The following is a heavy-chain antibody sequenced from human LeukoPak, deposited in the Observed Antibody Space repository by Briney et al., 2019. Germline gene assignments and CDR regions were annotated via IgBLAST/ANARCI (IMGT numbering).Heavy chain of an antibody. CDR2: INPNSGHT. Sequence: ASVKVSCKASGNTLSNYDVNWLRQATGQGLEWMGWINPNSGHTGYAQKFQGRVTMTEDTSTDTAYMELSSLRSEDTAVYYCATVLYGSGSYTYYYGMDVWGQGTTVTVSS. CDR1: GNTLSNYD. J-gene: IGHJ6*02. D-gene: IGHD3-10*01. V-gene: IGHV1-8*01. CDR3: ATVLYGSGSYTYYYGMDV.